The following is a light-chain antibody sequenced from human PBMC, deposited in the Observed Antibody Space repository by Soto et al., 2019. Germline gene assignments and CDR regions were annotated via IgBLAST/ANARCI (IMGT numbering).Light chain of an antibody. CDR2: GAS. J-gene: IGKJ1*01. CDR3: QQYGSLSWT. Sequence: EIVLTQSPGTLSLSPVEGGNLXGKTSQSVSSSYLAWYQQKPGQAPRLLIYGASSRATGIPDRFSGSGSGTDFTLTISRLEPEDFAVYYCQQYGSLSWTFGQGTKVDIK. V-gene: IGKV3-20*01. CDR1: QSVSSSY.